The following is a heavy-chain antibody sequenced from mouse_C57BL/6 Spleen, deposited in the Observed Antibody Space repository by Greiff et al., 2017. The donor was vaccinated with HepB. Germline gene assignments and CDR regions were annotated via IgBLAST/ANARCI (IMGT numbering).Heavy chain of an antibody. D-gene: IGHD4-1*01. CDR3: ARRLGY. CDR2: INPSTGGT. CDR1: GYSFTGYY. Sequence: EVQLQQSGPELVKPGASVKISCKASGYSFTGYYMNWVKQSPEKSLEWIGEINPSTGGTTYNQKFKAKATLTVDKSSSTAYMQLKSLTSEDSAVYYCARRLGYWGQGTTLTVSS. J-gene: IGHJ2*01. V-gene: IGHV1-42*01.